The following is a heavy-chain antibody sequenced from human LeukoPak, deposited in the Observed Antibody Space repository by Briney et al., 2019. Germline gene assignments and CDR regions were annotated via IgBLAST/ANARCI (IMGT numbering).Heavy chain of an antibody. CDR3: AKDLDCGGDCTPPPDY. V-gene: IGHV3-43*01. CDR1: GFTFDDYT. CDR2: INWDGGRI. Sequence: PGRSLRLSCAVSGFTFDDYTMNWVRQAPGKGLEWVSLINWDGGRIYYADSVKGRFTISRDNSKNTLYLQMNSLRAEDTAVYYCAKDLDCGGDCTPPPDYWGQGTLVTVSS. D-gene: IGHD2-21*01. J-gene: IGHJ4*02.